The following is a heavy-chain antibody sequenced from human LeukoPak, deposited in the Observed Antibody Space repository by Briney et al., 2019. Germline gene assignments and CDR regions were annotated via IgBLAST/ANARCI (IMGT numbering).Heavy chain of an antibody. CDR1: GFTFSNAW. V-gene: IGHV3-15*01. CDR3: TTDYGAGAGFDY. Sequence: GGSLRLSCAASGFTFSNAWMSWVRQAPGKGLEWVGRIKSKTDGGTTDYAAPVKGRFTISRDDSKNTLYLQMNSLKTEDTAVYYCTTDYGAGAGFDYWGQGTLVTVSS. J-gene: IGHJ4*02. D-gene: IGHD6-19*01. CDR2: IKSKTDGGTT.